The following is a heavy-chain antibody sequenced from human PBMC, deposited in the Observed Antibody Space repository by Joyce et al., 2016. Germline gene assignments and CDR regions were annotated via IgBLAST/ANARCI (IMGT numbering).Heavy chain of an antibody. J-gene: IGHJ6*03. CDR2: VFHSGIA. V-gene: IGHV4-59*02. Sequence: QVQLQESGPGLVKPSETLSLLCSVSGDSVSRYYWSWIRQSPGKGLEWIGCVFHSGIANYNPSLKSRVTFSVDTSKNQFSLTLSSVTAADTAVYYCAKDGGSGVSYYYIDVWGKGTTVTVSS. D-gene: IGHD3-16*01. CDR3: AKDGGSGVSYYYIDV. CDR1: GDSVSRYY.